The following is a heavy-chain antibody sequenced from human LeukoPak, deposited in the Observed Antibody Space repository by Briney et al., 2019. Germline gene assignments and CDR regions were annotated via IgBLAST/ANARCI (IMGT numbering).Heavy chain of an antibody. D-gene: IGHD3-3*01. CDR3: ARAAYNYDFWSGYGTSTRFDY. Sequence: SETLSLTCTVSGGSISSYYWSWIRQPAGKGLEWIGRIYTSGTTHYNPSLKSRVTMSVDASKNQFSLKLSSVTAADTAVYYCARAAYNYDFWSGYGTSTRFDYWGQGTLVTVSS. V-gene: IGHV4-4*07. CDR2: IYTSGTT. CDR1: GGSISSYY. J-gene: IGHJ4*02.